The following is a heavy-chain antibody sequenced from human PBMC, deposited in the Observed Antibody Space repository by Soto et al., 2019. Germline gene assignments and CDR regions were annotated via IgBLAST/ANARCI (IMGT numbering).Heavy chain of an antibody. CDR3: ARSYSSGWYRDYYYYYGMDV. CDR1: GFTFSSYG. V-gene: IGHV3-30*03. CDR2: ISYDGSNK. Sequence: GGSLRLSCAASGFTFSSYGMHWVRQAPGKGLEWVAVISYDGSNKYYADSVKGRFTISRDNSKNTLYLQMNSLRAEDTAVYYCARSYSSGWYRDYYYYYGMDVWGQGTTVTVSS. D-gene: IGHD6-19*01. J-gene: IGHJ6*02.